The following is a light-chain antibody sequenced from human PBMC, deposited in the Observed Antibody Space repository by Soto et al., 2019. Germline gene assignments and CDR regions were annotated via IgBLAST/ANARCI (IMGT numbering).Light chain of an antibody. CDR2: KAS. CDR1: QSISSW. Sequence: DIQMTQSPSTLSASVGDTVTITCRASQSISSWLAWYQQKPGKAPNLLIYKASSLEGGVPSRFSGSGSATEFTLTINSLQPDDLATYYCQQYNSNPWSFGQGTKVEIK. CDR3: QQYNSNPWS. J-gene: IGKJ1*01. V-gene: IGKV1-5*03.